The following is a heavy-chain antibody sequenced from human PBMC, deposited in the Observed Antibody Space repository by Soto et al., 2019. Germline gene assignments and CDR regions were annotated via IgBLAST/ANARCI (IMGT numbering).Heavy chain of an antibody. CDR3: AREFYDSSGYYYPFDY. Sequence: SETLSLTCTVSGGSISSYYWSWIRQPPGKGLEWIGYIYYSGSTNYNPSLKSRVTISVDTSKNQFSLKLGSVTAADTAVYYCAREFYDSSGYYYPFDYWGQGTLVTVSS. CDR1: GGSISSYY. CDR2: IYYSGST. D-gene: IGHD3-22*01. J-gene: IGHJ4*02. V-gene: IGHV4-59*01.